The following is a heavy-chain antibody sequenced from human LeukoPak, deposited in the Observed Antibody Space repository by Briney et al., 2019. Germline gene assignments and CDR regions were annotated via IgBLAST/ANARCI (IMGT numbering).Heavy chain of an antibody. J-gene: IGHJ4*02. CDR1: GGSISSYY. CDR3: ARGYSGYDWSPFDY. Sequence: SETLSLTCTVSGGSISSYYWSWIRQPPGKGLEWIGEINHSGSTNYNPSLKSRVTISVDTSKNQFSLKLSSVTAADTAVYYCARGYSGYDWSPFDYWGQGTLVTVSS. D-gene: IGHD5-12*01. V-gene: IGHV4-34*01. CDR2: INHSGST.